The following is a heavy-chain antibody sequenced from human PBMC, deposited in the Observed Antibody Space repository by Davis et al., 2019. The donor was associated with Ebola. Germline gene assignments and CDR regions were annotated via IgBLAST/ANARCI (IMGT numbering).Heavy chain of an antibody. CDR2: TYYRSKWYN. CDR3: ARDLHI. V-gene: IGHV6-1*01. J-gene: IGHJ3*02. Sequence: SQTLSLTCAISADTVSSNCAAWIWIRQSPSRGLEWLGRTYYRSKWYNDYAASVKSRITINPDTSKNQFSLQLNSVIPEYTAVYYCARDLHIWGQGTMVTVSS. CDR1: ADTVSSNCAA.